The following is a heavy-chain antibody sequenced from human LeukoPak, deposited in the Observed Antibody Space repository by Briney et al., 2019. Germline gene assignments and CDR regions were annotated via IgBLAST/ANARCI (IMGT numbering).Heavy chain of an antibody. J-gene: IGHJ4*02. CDR2: ISSSSSTI. CDR1: GFTFSSYS. Sequence: PGGSLRLSCAASGFTFSSYSMNWVRQAPGKGLEWVSYISSSSSTIYYADSVKGRFTISRDNAKNSLYLQMNSLRAEDTAVYSCAKCGGYNYVHFDYWGQGTLVTVSS. CDR3: AKCGGYNYVHFDY. D-gene: IGHD1-1*01. V-gene: IGHV3-48*01.